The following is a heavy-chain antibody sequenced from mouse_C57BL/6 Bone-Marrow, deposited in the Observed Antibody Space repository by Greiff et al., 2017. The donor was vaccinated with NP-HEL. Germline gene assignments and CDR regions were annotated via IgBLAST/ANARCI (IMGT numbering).Heavy chain of an antibody. CDR1: GYTFTSYW. CDR2: IYPGNSDT. V-gene: IGHV1-5*01. Sequence: EVQLQQSGTVLARPGASVKMSCKTSGYTFTSYWMHWVKQRPGQGLEWIGAIYPGNSDTSYNQKFKGKAKLTAVTSASTAYMELSSLTNEDSAVYYCTHYDGSSYEVDYWGQGTTLTVSS. D-gene: IGHD1-1*01. CDR3: THYDGSSYEVDY. J-gene: IGHJ2*01.